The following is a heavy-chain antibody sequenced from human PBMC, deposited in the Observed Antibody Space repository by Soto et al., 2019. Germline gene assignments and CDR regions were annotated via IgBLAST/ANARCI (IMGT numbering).Heavy chain of an antibody. Sequence: QVQLVQSGAEVKKPGASVKVSCKASGYTFTSYDINWGRQATGQGLEWMGWMNPNSGNTGYAQKFQGRVNMTRNTSISTAYMELSSLRSEDTAVYYCARTSVGVLRFLEWSYYFDYWGQGTLVTVSS. D-gene: IGHD3-3*01. CDR1: GYTFTSYD. V-gene: IGHV1-8*01. CDR2: MNPNSGNT. J-gene: IGHJ4*02. CDR3: ARTSVGVLRFLEWSYYFDY.